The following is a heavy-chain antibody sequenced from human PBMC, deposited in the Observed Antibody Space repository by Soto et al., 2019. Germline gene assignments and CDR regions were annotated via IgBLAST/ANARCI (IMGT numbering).Heavy chain of an antibody. V-gene: IGHV1-69*12. Sequence: QVQLVQSGAEVKKHESSVKVSCKAPGGTFSTYAISWVRQAPGQGLEWMGGIIPMFGTANYAQRFQDRVTITADESTNTVYMELISLRSEDTAVYFCASGIQLWLRRINNGYSGGGQGTVVTVSS. CDR2: IIPMFGTA. CDR1: GGTFSTYA. CDR3: ASGIQLWLRRINNGYSG. D-gene: IGHD5-18*01. J-gene: IGHJ4*02.